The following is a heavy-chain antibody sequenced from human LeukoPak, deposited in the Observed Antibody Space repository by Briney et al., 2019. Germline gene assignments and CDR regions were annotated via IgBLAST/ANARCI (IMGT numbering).Heavy chain of an antibody. CDR1: GYTFTSYA. Sequence: ASVKVSCKASGYTFTSYAISWVRQAPGQGLEWMGGIIPIFGTANYAQKFQGRVTITTDESTSTAYMELSSLRSEDTAVYYCAREGYSYGSDYWGQGTLVTVSS. CDR3: AREGYSYGSDY. V-gene: IGHV1-69*05. CDR2: IIPIFGTA. J-gene: IGHJ4*02. D-gene: IGHD5-18*01.